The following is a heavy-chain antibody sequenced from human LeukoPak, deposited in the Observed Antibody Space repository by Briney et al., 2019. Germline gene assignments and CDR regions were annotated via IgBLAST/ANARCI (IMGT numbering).Heavy chain of an antibody. CDR1: GFTFSSYW. V-gene: IGHV3-7*01. CDR2: IKQDGSEK. J-gene: IGHJ4*02. Sequence: GGSLRLSCAASGFTFSSYWMSWVRQAPGKGLEWVANIKQDGSEKYYVDSVKGRFTISRDNAKNSLYLQMNSLRAEDTAVYYCARDDCSKTSCYGIWGQGTLVTVSS. CDR3: ARDDCSKTSCYGI. D-gene: IGHD2-2*01.